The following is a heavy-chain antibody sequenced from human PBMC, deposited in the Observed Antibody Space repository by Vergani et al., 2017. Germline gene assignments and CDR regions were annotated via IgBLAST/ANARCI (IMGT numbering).Heavy chain of an antibody. CDR2: IIPSLGRA. J-gene: IGHJ6*03. V-gene: IGHV1-69*02. D-gene: IGHD6-13*01. Sequence: QVQLVQSGAEVQTPGSSVKVSCKASGGTFSSYTISWVRQAPGQGLEWMGRIIPSLGRANYAQKFQGRVTITADKSTSTAYMELSSLRSKDTAVYYCAGAAAGDGPKNYYYYSYMDVWGKGTTVTVSS. CDR1: GGTFSSYT. CDR3: AGAAAGDGPKNYYYYSYMDV.